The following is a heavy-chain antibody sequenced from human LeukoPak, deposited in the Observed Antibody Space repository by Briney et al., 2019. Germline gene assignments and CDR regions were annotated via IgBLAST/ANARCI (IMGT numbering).Heavy chain of an antibody. CDR1: GYTLTELS. CDR2: FDPEDGET. Sequence: ASVKVSCKVSGYTLTELSMHWVRQAPGKGLEWMGGFDPEDGETIYAQKFQGRVTMTEDTSTDTAYMELSSLRSEDTAVYYCATDRGGPVPLRYWGQGTLVTVSS. V-gene: IGHV1-24*01. D-gene: IGHD3-16*01. J-gene: IGHJ4*02. CDR3: ATDRGGPVPLRY.